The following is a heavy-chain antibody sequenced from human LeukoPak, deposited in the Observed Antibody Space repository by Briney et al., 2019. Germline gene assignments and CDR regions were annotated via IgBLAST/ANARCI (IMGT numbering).Heavy chain of an antibody. V-gene: IGHV3-23*01. CDR2: ISGSGGST. CDR1: GFTFSSYA. CDR3: AKDQRITIFGVASY. Sequence: GGSLRLSCAASGFTFSSYAMSWVRQAPGKGLEWVSAISGSGGSTYYADSVKGRFTISRDNSKNTLYLLMNSLRAEDTAVYYCAKDQRITIFGVASYWGQGTLVTVSS. D-gene: IGHD3-3*01. J-gene: IGHJ4*02.